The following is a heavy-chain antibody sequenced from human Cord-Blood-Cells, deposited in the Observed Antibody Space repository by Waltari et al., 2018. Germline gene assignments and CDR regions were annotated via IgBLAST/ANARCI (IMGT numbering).Heavy chain of an antibody. CDR3: ARLVGCSSTSCYFWFDP. V-gene: IGHV4-61*07. Sequence: QPPGKGLEWIGYIYYSGSTNYNPSLKSRVTISVDTSKNQFSLKLSSVTAADTAVYYCARLVGCSSTSCYFWFDPWGQGTLVTVSS. D-gene: IGHD2-2*01. J-gene: IGHJ5*02. CDR2: IYYSGST.